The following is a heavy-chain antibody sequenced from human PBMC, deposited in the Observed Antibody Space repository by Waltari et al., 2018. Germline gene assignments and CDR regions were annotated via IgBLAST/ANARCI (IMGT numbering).Heavy chain of an antibody. Sequence: QVQLVQSGSELKKPGASVKVSCKASGYTFTSYAMNWVRQAPGQGLEWMGWINTNTGNPTYAQGVTGRFVFSWDTSVSTAYLQISSLKAEDTAVYYCARGWSGIAAQNNWFDPWGQGTLVTVSS. V-gene: IGHV7-4-1*02. CDR3: ARGWSGIAAQNNWFDP. CDR1: GYTFTSYA. J-gene: IGHJ5*02. CDR2: INTNTGNP. D-gene: IGHD6-6*01.